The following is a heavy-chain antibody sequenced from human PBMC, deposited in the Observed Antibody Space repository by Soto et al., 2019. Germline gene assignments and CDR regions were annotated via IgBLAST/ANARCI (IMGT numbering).Heavy chain of an antibody. Sequence: GASVKVSCKASGYTFTSYAMHWVRQAPGQRLERMGWINAGNGNTKYSQKFQGRVTITRDTSASTAYMELSSLRSEDTAVYYCARDGCSSTSCYTYYYYYYMDDWGKGTTVTVSS. J-gene: IGHJ6*03. CDR3: ARDGCSSTSCYTYYYYYYMDD. D-gene: IGHD2-2*02. V-gene: IGHV1-3*01. CDR1: GYTFTSYA. CDR2: INAGNGNT.